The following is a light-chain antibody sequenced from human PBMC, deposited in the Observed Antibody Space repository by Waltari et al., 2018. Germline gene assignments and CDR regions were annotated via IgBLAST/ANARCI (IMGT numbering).Light chain of an antibody. CDR1: QILLYRHGNNY. Sequence: DIVMTQSPLYLPVTPGEPASIPCRFSQILLYRHGNNYLAWYFQKPGHSPQLLIYLGSNRASGVPDRFSGSGSGTDFTLTISRVEAEDVGVYYCMQSIHMPVMFGQGTRLDIK. J-gene: IGKJ5*01. CDR2: LGS. V-gene: IGKV2-28*01. CDR3: MQSIHMPVM.